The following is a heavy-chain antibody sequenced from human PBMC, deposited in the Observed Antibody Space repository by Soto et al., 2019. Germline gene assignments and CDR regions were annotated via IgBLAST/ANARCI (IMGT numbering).Heavy chain of an antibody. CDR3: AKDLFAYYDSSGYYEGLDYYGMDV. V-gene: IGHV4-61*08. CDR1: GGSINSGGYS. D-gene: IGHD3-22*01. Sequence: PSETLSLTCTVSGGSINSGGYSWSWVRQSPGKGLEWIGDFYHTGSTNYNPSLKSRVTISVDTSKNQFSLKLSSVTAEDTALYYCAKDLFAYYDSSGYYEGLDYYGMDVWGQGTTVTVSS. CDR2: FYHTGST. J-gene: IGHJ6*02.